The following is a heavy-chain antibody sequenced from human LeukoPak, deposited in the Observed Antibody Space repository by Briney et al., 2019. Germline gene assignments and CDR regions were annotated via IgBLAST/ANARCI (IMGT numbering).Heavy chain of an antibody. CDR2: INSDGRST. Sequence: GGSLRLSCAASGFTFSSYWMHWVRQAPGKGLVWVSRINSDGRSTSYADSVKGRFTISRDNAKNTLYLQMNSLRAEDMAVYYCARDWGTGTFIDYWGQGTLVTVSS. V-gene: IGHV3-74*01. CDR3: ARDWGTGTFIDY. D-gene: IGHD1-14*01. J-gene: IGHJ4*02. CDR1: GFTFSSYW.